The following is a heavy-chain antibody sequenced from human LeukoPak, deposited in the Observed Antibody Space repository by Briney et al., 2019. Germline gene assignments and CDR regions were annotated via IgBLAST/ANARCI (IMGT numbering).Heavy chain of an antibody. CDR2: IYHGGST. D-gene: IGHD2-2*01. Sequence: SETLSLTCAVSGGSISSSNWWSWVRQPPGKGLEWIGEIYHGGSTNYNPSLKSRVTISVDKSKNQFSLKLSSVTAADTAVYYCAREPICLGYCSSANWFDPWGQGTLVTVSS. CDR3: AREPICLGYCSSANWFDP. CDR1: GGSISSSNW. V-gene: IGHV4-4*02. J-gene: IGHJ5*02.